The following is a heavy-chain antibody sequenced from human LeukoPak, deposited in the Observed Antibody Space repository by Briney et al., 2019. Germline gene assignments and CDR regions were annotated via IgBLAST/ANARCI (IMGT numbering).Heavy chain of an antibody. CDR1: GLTFSSYS. J-gene: IGHJ4*02. D-gene: IGHD3-10*01. V-gene: IGHV3-21*01. Sequence: PGGSLRLSCAASGLTFSSYSMNWVREAPGKGLEWVSSISSSSNYIYYADSVKGRFTISRDNAKNSLYLQMNSLRAEDTAVYYCARVPHAMVRGVIITEFYFDYWGQGTLVTVSS. CDR2: ISSSSNYI. CDR3: ARVPHAMVRGVIITEFYFDY.